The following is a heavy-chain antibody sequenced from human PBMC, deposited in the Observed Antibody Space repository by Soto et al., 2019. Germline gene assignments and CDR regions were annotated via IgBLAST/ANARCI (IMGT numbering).Heavy chain of an antibody. CDR2: ISGSGGST. D-gene: IGHD4-17*01. Sequence: EVHLLESGGGLVQPGGSLRLSCAASGFTFSSYAMNWVRQAPGKGLEWVSGISGSGGSTYYADSAKGRFTISRDNSKNTLYLQMNSRRAEDTDVYYCAKDSGTVTPNWFDPWGQGTLVTVSS. J-gene: IGHJ5*02. CDR1: GFTFSSYA. CDR3: AKDSGTVTPNWFDP. V-gene: IGHV3-23*01.